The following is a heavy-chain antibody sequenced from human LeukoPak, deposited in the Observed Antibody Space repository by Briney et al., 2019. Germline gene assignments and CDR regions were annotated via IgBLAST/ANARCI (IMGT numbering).Heavy chain of an antibody. D-gene: IGHD2-2*01. J-gene: IGHJ6*04. CDR2: ISYSGNT. Sequence: SETLSLTCTVSGGSISSSGYFWGWVRQPPGKGLEWIGTISYSGNTYYKASLKSRVTISADTSKNQFSLSLSSVTATDTAVYYCARASHYAMDVWGKGTTVTVSP. CDR1: GGSISSSGYF. CDR3: ARASHYAMDV. V-gene: IGHV4-39*07.